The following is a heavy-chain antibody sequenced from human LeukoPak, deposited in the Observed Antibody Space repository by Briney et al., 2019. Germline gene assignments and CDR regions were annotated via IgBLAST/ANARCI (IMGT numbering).Heavy chain of an antibody. J-gene: IGHJ4*02. V-gene: IGHV5-10-1*01. D-gene: IGHD6-19*01. CDR3: ARRVAVAGYYFDY. CDR2: IDPSDSYT. Sequence: GESLKISCQGSGYSFTSYWISWVRQMAGKGLEWVGRIDPSDSYTNYSPSFQGHVTISADKSISTAYLQWSSLKASDTAMYYCARRVAVAGYYFDYWGQGTLVAVSS. CDR1: GYSFTSYW.